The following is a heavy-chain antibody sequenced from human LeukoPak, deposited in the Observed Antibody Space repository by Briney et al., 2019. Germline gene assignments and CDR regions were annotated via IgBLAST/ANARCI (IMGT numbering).Heavy chain of an antibody. CDR1: GGSFSGYY. V-gene: IGHV4-34*01. CDR2: INHSGST. D-gene: IGHD3-16*02. CDR3: ARADVLITFGGVIAYFDY. J-gene: IGHJ4*02. Sequence: SETLSLTCAVSGGSFSGYYWSWIRQPPGKGLEWIGEINHSGSTNYNPSLKSRVTISVDTSKNQFSLKLSSVTAADTAVYYCARADVLITFGGVIAYFDYWGQGTLVTVSS.